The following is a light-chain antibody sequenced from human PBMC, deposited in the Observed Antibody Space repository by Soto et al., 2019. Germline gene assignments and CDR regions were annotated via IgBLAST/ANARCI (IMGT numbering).Light chain of an antibody. CDR1: SSNIGAPYD. Sequence: QSVLTQPPSVSGAPGQRVTISCTGSSSNIGAPYDVHWYQQLPGTAPKLLIYGNSIRPSGVPDRFSGSKSGTSASLAITGLQAEDEADYYCQSYDNSLSGYVFGTGTKLTVL. J-gene: IGLJ1*01. CDR2: GNS. V-gene: IGLV1-40*01. CDR3: QSYDNSLSGYV.